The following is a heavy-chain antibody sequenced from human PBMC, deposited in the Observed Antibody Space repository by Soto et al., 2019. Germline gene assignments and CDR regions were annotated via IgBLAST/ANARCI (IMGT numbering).Heavy chain of an antibody. CDR3: AREGLTGTIGLYYYYGMDV. CDR2: IYYSGST. Sequence: QVQLQESGPGLVKPSETLSLTCTVSGGSISSYYWSWIRQPPGKGLEWIGYIYYSGSTNYNPSLKRRVTTSVDTPKNPFSLKLSSGTAADTAVYYCAREGLTGTIGLYYYYGMDVWGQGTTVTVSS. CDR1: GGSISSYY. V-gene: IGHV4-59*01. D-gene: IGHD1-7*01. J-gene: IGHJ6*02.